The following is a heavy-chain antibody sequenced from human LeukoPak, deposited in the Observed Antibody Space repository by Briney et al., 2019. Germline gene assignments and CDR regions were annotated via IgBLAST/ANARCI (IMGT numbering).Heavy chain of an antibody. V-gene: IGHV4-30-4*01. J-gene: IGHJ5*02. D-gene: IGHD4-17*01. CDR3: ARDLITVTTGFDP. CDR2: IHPSGST. Sequence: SQTLSLTCSVSGGSVTSGYYYWTWIRQYPGKGLEWIGYIHPSGSTDYNPSLKSRVTMSVDTSKNQFSLKLSSVTAADTAVYYCARDLITVTTGFDPWGQGTLVTVSS. CDR1: GGSVTSGYYY.